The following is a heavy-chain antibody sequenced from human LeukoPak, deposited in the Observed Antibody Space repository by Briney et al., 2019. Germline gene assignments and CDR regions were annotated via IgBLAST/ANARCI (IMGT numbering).Heavy chain of an antibody. J-gene: IGHJ4*02. CDR1: GFTFSSYA. D-gene: IGHD2-21*02. V-gene: IGHV3-30*04. CDR2: ISNDGGNK. Sequence: GGSLRLSCAASGFTFSSYAMHWVRQVPGKGLEWVAVISNDGGNKYYADSVKGRFTISRDNSKNTLYLQMNSLRPEDTTVYYCASAGRSDFDLDYFDYWGQGALVTVSS. CDR3: ASAGRSDFDLDYFDY.